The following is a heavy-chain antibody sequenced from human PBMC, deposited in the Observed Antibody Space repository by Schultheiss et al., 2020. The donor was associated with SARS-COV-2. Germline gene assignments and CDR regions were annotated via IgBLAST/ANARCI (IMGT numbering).Heavy chain of an antibody. CDR3: ARHPDGGEPDAFDI. CDR2: IYPGEGDSET. CDR1: GYSFTSYW. J-gene: IGHJ3*02. Sequence: GESLKISCKGSGYSFTSYWIGWVRQMPGKGLEWMGIIYPGEGDSETRYSPSFQGQVTFSADKYIGTAYLQWSSLKASDTAMYYCARHPDGGEPDAFDIWGQGTMVTVSS. D-gene: IGHD3-16*01. V-gene: IGHV5-51*01.